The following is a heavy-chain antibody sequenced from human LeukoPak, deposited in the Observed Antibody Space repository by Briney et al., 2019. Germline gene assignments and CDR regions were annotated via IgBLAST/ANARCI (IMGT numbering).Heavy chain of an antibody. J-gene: IGHJ4*02. Sequence: AGPSLRPFCAAYSFTVCSHWMGCVSQAPGDGLEWVASLKEDGTEKYYMGSVKGRFSISRDNAKNSLYLEMNALRADDTAVYYCARDVRPDYWGQGTLVTVST. CDR3: ARDVRPDY. V-gene: IGHV3-7*04. CDR1: SFTVCSHW. CDR2: LKEDGTEK. D-gene: IGHD6-6*01.